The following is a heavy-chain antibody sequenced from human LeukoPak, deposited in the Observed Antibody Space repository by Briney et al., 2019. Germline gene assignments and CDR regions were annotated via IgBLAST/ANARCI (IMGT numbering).Heavy chain of an antibody. CDR2: IWYDGSNK. Sequence: PGGSLRLSCAASGFTFSSYGMHWVRQAPGKGLEWVAVIWYDGSNKYYADSVKGRFTISRDNSKNTLYLQMYSLRAEDTAVYYCASSLRFLEWTIDYWGQGTLVTVSS. V-gene: IGHV3-33*01. J-gene: IGHJ4*02. CDR3: ASSLRFLEWTIDY. CDR1: GFTFSSYG. D-gene: IGHD3-3*01.